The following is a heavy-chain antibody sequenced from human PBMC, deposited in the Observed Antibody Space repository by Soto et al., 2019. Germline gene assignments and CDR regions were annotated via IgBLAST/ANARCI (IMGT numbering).Heavy chain of an antibody. CDR1: GGTFGTYG. Sequence: SVKVSCKNSGGTFGTYGIGWARQAPGQGLEWMGGIVPLTGTPNYAQKFQGRVTITADEASSTVHMRLSSLRSDDTAVYFCARGPGSDIYYYYWGLGTLVTVSS. CDR2: IVPLTGTP. J-gene: IGHJ4*02. V-gene: IGHV1-69*13. CDR3: ARGPGSDIYYYY. D-gene: IGHD3-22*01.